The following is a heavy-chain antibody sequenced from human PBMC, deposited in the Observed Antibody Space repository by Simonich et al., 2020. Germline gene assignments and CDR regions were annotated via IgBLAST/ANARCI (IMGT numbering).Heavy chain of an antibody. J-gene: IGHJ3*02. Sequence: QVQLVQSGAEVKKPGASVKVSCKASGYTFTGYYMHWVRQAPGQGLEWMGRVNPNSGGTNYAKKVQCRVTMTRDTSISTAYMELSRLRSDDTAVYYCARDTFLGYCSSTSCYDAFDIWGQGTMVTVSS. CDR2: VNPNSGGT. D-gene: IGHD2-2*01. CDR3: ARDTFLGYCSSTSCYDAFDI. V-gene: IGHV1-2*06. CDR1: GYTFTGYY.